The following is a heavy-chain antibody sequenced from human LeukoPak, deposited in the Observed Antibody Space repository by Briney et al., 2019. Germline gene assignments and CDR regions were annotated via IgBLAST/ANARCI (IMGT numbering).Heavy chain of an antibody. Sequence: PGGSLRLSCAASGFTVSSNYMSWVRQAPGKGLEWVSVIYSGGSTYYADSVKGRFTISRDNSKNTLYLQMNSLRAEDTAVYYCARGHSVYYYDSSGYFYWGQGTLVTVSS. CDR1: GFTVSSNY. D-gene: IGHD3-22*01. CDR2: IYSGGST. J-gene: IGHJ4*02. CDR3: ARGHSVYYYDSSGYFY. V-gene: IGHV3-66*01.